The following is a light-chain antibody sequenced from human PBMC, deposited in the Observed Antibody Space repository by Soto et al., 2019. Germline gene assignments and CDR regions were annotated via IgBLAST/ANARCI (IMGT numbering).Light chain of an antibody. J-gene: IGLJ3*02. CDR3: SSFPSSTTRWV. CDR1: SSDVGGYNY. CDR2: DVT. V-gene: IGLV2-14*01. Sequence: QSALTQPASVSGSSGQSITISCIGTSSDVGGYNYVSWYQQYPGKAPKLMIYDVTNRPSGVSNRFSGSKSGNTASLTISGLQAEDEADYYCSSFPSSTTRWVFGGGTKVTVL.